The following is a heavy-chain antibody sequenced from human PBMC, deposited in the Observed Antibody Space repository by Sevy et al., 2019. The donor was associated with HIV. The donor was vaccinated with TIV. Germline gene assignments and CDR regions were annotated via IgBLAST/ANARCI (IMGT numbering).Heavy chain of an antibody. CDR3: TSSVYGSGTYLKDH. Sequence: ASLKVSCKASGYTFTGYYIHWVRQAPGQGLEWMGWIIPSSGGTNYGQKFLGRVTMTRDTSISTAYLELHRLTSDDTAVYYCTSSVYGSGTYLKDHWGQGTLVTVSS. V-gene: IGHV1-2*02. D-gene: IGHD3-10*01. CDR1: GYTFTGYY. J-gene: IGHJ4*02. CDR2: IIPSSGGT.